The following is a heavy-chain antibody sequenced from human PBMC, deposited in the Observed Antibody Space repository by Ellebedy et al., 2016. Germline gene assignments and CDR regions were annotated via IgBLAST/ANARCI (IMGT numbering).Heavy chain of an antibody. D-gene: IGHD5-12*01. CDR2: ISGYNKNT. CDR3: ARSWGGYGGYDSSDFDY. Sequence: ASVKVSXXTSGYTLNKMGVSWVRQAPGRGLEWMGWISGYNKNTKYRQKFQGRVTMTGDMSISTAYMELSSLTSDDTAVYYCARSWGGYGGYDSSDFDYWGQGTLVTVSA. J-gene: IGHJ4*02. CDR1: GYTLNKMG. V-gene: IGHV1-18*01.